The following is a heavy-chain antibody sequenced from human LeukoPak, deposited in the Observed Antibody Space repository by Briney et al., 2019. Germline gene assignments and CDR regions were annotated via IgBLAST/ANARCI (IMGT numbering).Heavy chain of an antibody. CDR1: GGIFSSYA. D-gene: IGHD2-2*01. J-gene: IGHJ6*03. CDR2: ISAYNGNT. Sequence: ASVKVSCKASGGIFSSYAISWVRQAPGQGLEWMGWISAYNGNTNYAQKLQGRVTMTTDTSTSTAYMELRSLRSDDTAVYYCARVVPAAQGDYYYYMDVWGKGTTVTISS. CDR3: ARVVPAAQGDYYYYMDV. V-gene: IGHV1-18*01.